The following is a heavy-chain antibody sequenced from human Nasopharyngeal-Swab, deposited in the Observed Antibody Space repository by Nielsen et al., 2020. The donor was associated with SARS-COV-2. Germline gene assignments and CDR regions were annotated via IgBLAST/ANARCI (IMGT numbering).Heavy chain of an antibody. J-gene: IGHJ3*02. CDR3: RGITGTPGAFDI. V-gene: IGHV4-59*01. CDR2: IYYSGST. CDR1: GGSISSYY. D-gene: IGHD1-20*01. Sequence: SETLSLTCTVSGGSISSYYWSWIRQPPGKGLEWIGYIYYSGSTNYNPSLKSRVTISVDTSKNQFSLKLSSVTAADTAVYHCRGITGTPGAFDIWGQGTMVTVSS.